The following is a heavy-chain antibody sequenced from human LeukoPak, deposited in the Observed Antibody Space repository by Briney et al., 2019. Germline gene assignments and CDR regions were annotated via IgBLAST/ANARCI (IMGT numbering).Heavy chain of an antibody. V-gene: IGHV1-8*01. J-gene: IGHJ6*03. D-gene: IGHD3-16*02. CDR3: AIAARNRRYYYYMDV. Sequence: ASVKVSCKASGYTFTSYDINWVRQATGQGLEWMGWMNPNSGNTGYAQKFQGRVTITRNTSISTAYMELSSLRSEDTAVYYCAIAARNRRYYYYMDVWGKGTTVTVSS. CDR1: GYTFTSYD. CDR2: MNPNSGNT.